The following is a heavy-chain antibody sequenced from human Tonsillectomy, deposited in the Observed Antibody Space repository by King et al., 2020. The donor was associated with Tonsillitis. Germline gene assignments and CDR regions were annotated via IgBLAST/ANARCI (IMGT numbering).Heavy chain of an antibody. D-gene: IGHD2-21*02. V-gene: IGHV3-23*04. Sequence: VQLVESGGGLVQPGGSLRLSCAASGFSFSGYAMSWVRQAPGKGLEWVSGVSNSGVGTYYADSVQGRFTISRDNSKNTLYLQMNSLRAEDTALYYCAKAMVVTGLLDSWGQGTLVTVSS. CDR1: GFSFSGYA. CDR3: AKAMVVTGLLDS. J-gene: IGHJ4*02. CDR2: VSNSGVGT.